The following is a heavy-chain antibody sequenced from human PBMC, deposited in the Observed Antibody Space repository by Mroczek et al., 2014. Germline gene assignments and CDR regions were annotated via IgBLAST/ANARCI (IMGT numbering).Heavy chain of an antibody. CDR3: ARTPDWEIFGVVIRAGNWFDP. V-gene: IGHV4-39*01. CDR2: IYYSGST. J-gene: IGHJ5*02. Sequence: QVQLVESGPGLVKPSETLSLTCTVSGGSISSSSYYWGWIRQPPGKGLEWIGSIYYSGSTYYNPSLKSRVTISVDTSKNQFSLKLSSVTAADTAVYYCARTPDWEIFGVVIRAGNWFDPWGQGTLVTVSS. CDR1: GGSISSSSYY. D-gene: IGHD3-3*01.